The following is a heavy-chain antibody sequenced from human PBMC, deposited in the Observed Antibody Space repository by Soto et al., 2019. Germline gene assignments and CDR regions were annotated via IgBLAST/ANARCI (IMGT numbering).Heavy chain of an antibody. CDR2: IKRRVDGATP. CDR3: VSHPSYSGNYFDS. D-gene: IGHD1-26*01. J-gene: IGHJ4*02. V-gene: IGHV3-15*01. CDR1: GFSLSDAG. Sequence: WGSLRLACAVCGFSLSDAGVGWVRQSPGKGLEWVGRIKRRVDGATPDYAASVKGRFTISRDDSKNTMYLQMESLRTEDTAMYHCVSHPSYSGNYFDSWGQGTLVTVSS.